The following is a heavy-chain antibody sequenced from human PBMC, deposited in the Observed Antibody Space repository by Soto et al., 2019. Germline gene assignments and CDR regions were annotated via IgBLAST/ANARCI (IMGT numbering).Heavy chain of an antibody. D-gene: IGHD6-19*01. CDR2: ISGSGGST. V-gene: IGHV3-23*01. J-gene: IGHJ4*01. CDR3: AKDNGYTRGWSERVYFCY. Sequence: GGSLRLSCAASGFTFSNYAMTWVRQAPGKGLEWVSAISGSGGSTYYADSVKGRFTIPRDYSKNTLYLQMNSLRAEDAAVYYCAKDNGYTRGWSERVYFCYWGQGSMVTVS. CDR1: GFTFSNYA.